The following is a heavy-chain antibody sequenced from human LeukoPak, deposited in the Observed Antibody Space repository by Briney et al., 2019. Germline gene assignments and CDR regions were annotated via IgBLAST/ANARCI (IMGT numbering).Heavy chain of an antibody. D-gene: IGHD2-2*01. CDR1: GFTFSIYA. CDR2: ISGGGRNT. J-gene: IGHJ6*04. V-gene: IGHV3-23*01. CDR3: AKDSHIVVVPVSKMDV. Sequence: GASLRPFCAPSGFTFSIYAMSWARHAPGKGREWVSAISGGGRNTYHAHCGKGRLTLDTDNSKNTLYLQMNRLRDDDTAVYYCAKDSHIVVVPVSKMDVWGKGTTVTVSS.